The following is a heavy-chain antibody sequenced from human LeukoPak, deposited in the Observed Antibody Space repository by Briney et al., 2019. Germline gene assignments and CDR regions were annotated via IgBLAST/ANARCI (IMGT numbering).Heavy chain of an antibody. J-gene: IGHJ4*02. CDR3: TGEVGATSIDY. CDR1: GFTFGDYA. CDR2: IRSKACGGTT. Sequence: GGSLRLSCTASGFTFGDYAMSWFRQAPGKGLEWVGFIRSKACGGTTEYAASVKGRFTISRDDFKSTAYLQMNSLKTEDTAMYYCTGEVGATSIDYWGQGTLVTVSS. V-gene: IGHV3-49*03. D-gene: IGHD1-26*01.